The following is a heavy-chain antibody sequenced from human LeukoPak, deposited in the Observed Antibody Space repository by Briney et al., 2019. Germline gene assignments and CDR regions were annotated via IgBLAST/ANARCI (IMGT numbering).Heavy chain of an antibody. CDR2: ITGSGGNT. CDR1: GFIFSSYC. D-gene: IGHD6-13*01. CDR3: AKAASSSWPSYYYGMDV. V-gene: IGHV3-23*01. J-gene: IGHJ6*02. Sequence: GGSLRLSCAASGFIFSSYCMSWVRQARGKGLEWVSVITGSGGNTYYADSVKGRFTISKDNSKNTVYLQMSSLRVDDTAVYYCAKAASSSWPSYYYGMDVWGQGTTVTVSS.